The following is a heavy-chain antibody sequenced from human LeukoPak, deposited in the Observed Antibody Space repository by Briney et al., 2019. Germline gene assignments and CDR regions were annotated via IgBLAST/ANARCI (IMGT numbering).Heavy chain of an antibody. J-gene: IGHJ6*03. Sequence: WASVKVSFKASGYTFTSYDINGVRQATGQGLEWMGWMNPNSGNTGYAQKFQGRVTITRNTTISTAYMERSSLRSEDTAVYYCARGHHRKGGPSLVGYYMDVWGKGTTVTVSS. D-gene: IGHD2-15*01. CDR3: ARGHHRKGGPSLVGYYMDV. V-gene: IGHV1-8*03. CDR1: GYTFTSYD. CDR2: MNPNSGNT.